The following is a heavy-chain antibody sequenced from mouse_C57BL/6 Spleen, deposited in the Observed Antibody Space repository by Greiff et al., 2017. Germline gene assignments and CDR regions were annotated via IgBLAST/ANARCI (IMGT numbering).Heavy chain of an antibody. CDR1: GYTFTDYE. V-gene: IGHV1-15*01. Sequence: QVQLQQSGAELARPGASVTLSCKASGYTFTDYEMHWVKQTPVHGLEWIGAIDPETGGTAYNQKFKGKAILTAAKSSSTAYMELRSLTSEDSAVYYCTPITTVVAPDYCDYWGQGTTLTVSS. J-gene: IGHJ2*01. CDR2: IDPETGGT. D-gene: IGHD1-1*01. CDR3: TPITTVVAPDYCDY.